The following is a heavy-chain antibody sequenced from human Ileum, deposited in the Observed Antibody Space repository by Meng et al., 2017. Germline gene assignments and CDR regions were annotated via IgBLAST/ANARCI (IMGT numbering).Heavy chain of an antibody. CDR1: SGSISSNTY. CDR3: ARHGGYSQDF. V-gene: IGHV4-4*02. Sequence: QVQRQEAGPGLVRPSGTLSLTGAVSSGSISSNTYWSWVRQPPGKGLEWIGQISHSGSAYYNPSLKSRVTMSVDKSKSQFSLMLTSVTAADTAIYYCARHGGYSQDFWGQGTLVTVSS. D-gene: IGHD4-23*01. J-gene: IGHJ4*02. CDR2: ISHSGSA.